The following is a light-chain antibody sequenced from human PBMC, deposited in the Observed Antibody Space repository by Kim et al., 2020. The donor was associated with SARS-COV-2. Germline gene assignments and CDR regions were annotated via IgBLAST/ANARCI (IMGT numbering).Light chain of an antibody. CDR3: QAWDSSTVV. CDR2: QDS. Sequence: LSPGQTARITCSGDKLGDKYACWYQQKPGQSPVLVIYQDSKRPSGIPERFSGSTSGNTAPLPISGTQAMDEADYYCQAWDSSTVVFGGGTQLTVL. V-gene: IGLV3-1*01. CDR1: KLGDKY. J-gene: IGLJ2*01.